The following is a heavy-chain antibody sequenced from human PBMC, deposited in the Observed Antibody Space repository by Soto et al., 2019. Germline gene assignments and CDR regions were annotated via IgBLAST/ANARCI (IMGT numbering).Heavy chain of an antibody. V-gene: IGHV5-51*01. CDR1: GYSFTSYW. J-gene: IGHJ6*02. Sequence: GEALKISCKGSGYSFTSYWIGWVRQMPGKGLEWMGIIYPGDSDTRYSPSFQGQVTISADKSISTAYLQWSSLKASDTAMDYCARISATGKYHYGIDVWGQATTVTSP. CDR3: ARISATGKYHYGIDV. CDR2: IYPGDSDT. D-gene: IGHD6-13*01.